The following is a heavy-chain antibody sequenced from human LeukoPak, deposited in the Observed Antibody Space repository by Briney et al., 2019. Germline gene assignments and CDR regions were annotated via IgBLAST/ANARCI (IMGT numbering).Heavy chain of an antibody. CDR1: GGSISSSNYY. J-gene: IGHJ2*01. D-gene: IGHD2-21*02. CDR2: IYYSGST. Sequence: SETLSLTCSVSGGSISSSNYYWGWIRQSTGKGLEWIGYIYYSGSTNYNPSLKSRVTISVDTSKNQFSLKLSSVTAADTAVYYCARRVVTAHWYFDLWGRGTLVTVSS. V-gene: IGHV4-61*05. CDR3: ARRVVTAHWYFDL.